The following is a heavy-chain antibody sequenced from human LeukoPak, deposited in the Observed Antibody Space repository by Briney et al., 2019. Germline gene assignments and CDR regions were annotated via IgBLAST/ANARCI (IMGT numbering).Heavy chain of an antibody. Sequence: SETLSLTCTVSGGSISSYYWSWIRQPPGKGLEWIGYIYYSGSTNYNPSLKSRVTISVDTSKNQFSLKLSSVTAADTAVYYCARDSIAAAGDYWGQGTLVTVSS. CDR2: IYYSGST. CDR1: GGSISSYY. V-gene: IGHV4-59*01. D-gene: IGHD6-13*01. J-gene: IGHJ4*02. CDR3: ARDSIAAAGDY.